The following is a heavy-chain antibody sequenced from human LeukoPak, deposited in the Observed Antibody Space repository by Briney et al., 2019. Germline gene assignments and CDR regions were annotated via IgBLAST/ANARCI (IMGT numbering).Heavy chain of an antibody. CDR2: IRYDGSNK. D-gene: IGHD2-2*01. J-gene: IGHJ4*02. CDR3: AKGSIVVVPAAID. CDR1: GFTFSSYG. Sequence: GGSLRLSCAASGFTFSSYGMHWVRQAPGKGLEWVAFIRYDGSNKYYADSVKGRFTISRDNSKNTLYLQMNSLRAEDTAVYYCAKGSIVVVPAAIDWGQGTLVTVSS. V-gene: IGHV3-30*02.